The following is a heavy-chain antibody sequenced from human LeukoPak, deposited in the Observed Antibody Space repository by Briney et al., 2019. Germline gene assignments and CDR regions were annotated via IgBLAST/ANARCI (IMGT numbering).Heavy chain of an antibody. CDR2: ISSSGSTI. D-gene: IGHD3-9*01. Sequence: GGSLRLSCAASGFTFSSYEMNWVRQAPGKGLEWVSYISSSGSTIYYADSVKGRFTISRDNAKNSLYLQMNSLRAEDTAVYYCARDRTDYDILTGYLYYYYYYYMDVWGKGTTVTISS. CDR3: ARDRTDYDILTGYLYYYYYYYMDV. V-gene: IGHV3-48*03. J-gene: IGHJ6*03. CDR1: GFTFSSYE.